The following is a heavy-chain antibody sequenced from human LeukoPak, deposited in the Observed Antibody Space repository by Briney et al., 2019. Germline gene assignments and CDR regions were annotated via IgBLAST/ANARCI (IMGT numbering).Heavy chain of an antibody. CDR3: ARRWQLVLDY. CDR1: GFTFSSYW. V-gene: IGHV3-7*01. D-gene: IGHD6-6*01. CDR2: IKHEGSEK. Sequence: GGSLRLSCAASGFTFSSYWMGWVRQAPGQGLEWVANIKHEGSEKYYVDSVKGRFTISRDNAKNSLYLQMSSLRAEDTAVYYCARRWQLVLDYWGQGTLVTVSS. J-gene: IGHJ4*02.